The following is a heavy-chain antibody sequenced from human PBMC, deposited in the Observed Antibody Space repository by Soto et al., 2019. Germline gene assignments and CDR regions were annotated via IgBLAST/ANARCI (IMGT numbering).Heavy chain of an antibody. J-gene: IGHJ4*02. V-gene: IGHV3-74*01. CDR2: INDYGTTI. CDR3: ARGGLEPFDY. Sequence: EVQLVESGGGLVQSGGSLRLSCAASGFTLRSYWMHWVRQAPGKGLVWVSRINDYGTTINYAESVEGRFTISRDDAKHEVYLQMITLRAEDTSVYYCARGGLEPFDYWGQGAPVTVSS. CDR1: GFTLRSYW.